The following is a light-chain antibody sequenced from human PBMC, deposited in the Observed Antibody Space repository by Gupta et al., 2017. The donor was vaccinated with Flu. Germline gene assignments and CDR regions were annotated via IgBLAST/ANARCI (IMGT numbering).Light chain of an antibody. CDR3: QKRSNWPPYT. CDR2: DAS. CDR1: QSVGTY. J-gene: IGKJ2*01. Sequence: EIVLTQSPATLSLSPGERATLSCRASQSVGTYLAWYQQKPGQTPRLLIYDASNRDTGIPARFSGSGSGKDFTLTISSREPEDFAVYYCQKRSNWPPYTFGQGTRLEI. V-gene: IGKV3-11*01.